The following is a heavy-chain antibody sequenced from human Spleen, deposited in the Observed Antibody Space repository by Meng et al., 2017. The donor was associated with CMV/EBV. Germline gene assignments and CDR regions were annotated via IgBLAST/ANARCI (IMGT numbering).Heavy chain of an antibody. V-gene: IGHV3-30*02. J-gene: IGHJ4*02. CDR3: AKEGGFWSGFDY. CDR1: GSNFSTHG. CDR2: IRYDGSNK. Sequence: GESLKISCAASGSNFSTHGIHWVRQAPGKGLEWVAFIRYDGSNKDYADSVKGRFTISRDNSKKTLYLQMNSLRAEDTAVYYCAKEGGFWSGFDYWGQGTLVTVSS. D-gene: IGHD3-3*01.